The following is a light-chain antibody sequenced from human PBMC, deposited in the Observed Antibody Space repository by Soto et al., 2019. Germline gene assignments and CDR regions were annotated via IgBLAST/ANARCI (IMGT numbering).Light chain of an antibody. V-gene: IGKV3-15*01. CDR1: QSVSSN. CDR2: GAS. Sequence: EIVMTQSPATLSVSPGERATLYCRASQSVSSNLAWYQQKPGQAPRLLIYGASTRATGIPARFSGSGSGTEFTLTISSLQSEDFAVYYCQQYNNWPPVTFGQGTKVGIK. CDR3: QQYNNWPPVT. J-gene: IGKJ1*01.